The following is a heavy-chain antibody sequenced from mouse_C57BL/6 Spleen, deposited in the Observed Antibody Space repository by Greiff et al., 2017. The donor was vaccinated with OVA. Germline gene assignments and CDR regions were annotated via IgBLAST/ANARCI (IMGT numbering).Heavy chain of an antibody. J-gene: IGHJ1*03. D-gene: IGHD4-1*02. Sequence: EVQLQQSGPELVKPGASVKISCKASGYTFTDYYMNWVKQSHGKSLEWIGDINPNNGGTSYNQKFKGKATLTVDKSSSTAYMELRSLTSEDSAVYYCARTPNWEGWYFDVWGTGTTVTVSS. CDR1: GYTFTDYY. CDR3: ARTPNWEGWYFDV. CDR2: INPNNGGT. V-gene: IGHV1-26*01.